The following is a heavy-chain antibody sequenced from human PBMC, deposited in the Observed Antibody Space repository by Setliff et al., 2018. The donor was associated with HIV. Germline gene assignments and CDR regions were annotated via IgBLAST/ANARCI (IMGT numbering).Heavy chain of an antibody. D-gene: IGHD5-12*01. CDR2: IRCYDEST. CDR1: GFTFSSFA. J-gene: IGHJ4*02. CDR3: AKVGSSGYYEMCDY. V-gene: IGHV3-23*01. Sequence: GGSLRLSCAASGFTFSSFAMTWVRQAPGKGLEWVTTIRCYDESTHYTDSVKGRFTISRDISRNTLYLQMNSLRVEDTAVYYCAKVGSSGYYEMCDYWGQGTLVTVSS.